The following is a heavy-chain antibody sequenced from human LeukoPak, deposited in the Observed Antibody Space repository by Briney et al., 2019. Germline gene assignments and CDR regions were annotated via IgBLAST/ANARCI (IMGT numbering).Heavy chain of an antibody. D-gene: IGHD3-22*01. J-gene: IGHJ4*02. CDR3: ARTESGDYDSSAYYIFDY. CDR2: AYYSGST. V-gene: IGHV4-59*01. CDR1: GVSIRSYY. Sequence: PSETLSLTCTVSGVSIRSYYWSWIRQSPGKGLEWIGNAYYSGSTNYNPSLESRVTISVDTSKNQVSLKLSSVTAADTAVYYCARTESGDYDSSAYYIFDYWGQGTLVTVSS.